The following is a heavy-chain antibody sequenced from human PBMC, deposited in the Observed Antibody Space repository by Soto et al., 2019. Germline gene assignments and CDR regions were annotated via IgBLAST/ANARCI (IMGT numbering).Heavy chain of an antibody. CDR1: GYNFNTYW. V-gene: IGHV5-51*01. D-gene: IGHD2-2*01. Sequence: EVQLVQSGTEVKKPGESLKISCKGSGYNFNTYWIGWVRQMPGKGLEWMGIIYPADSDTRYSPSFQGQVTISADKSISTAYLQWSSLKASDTAIYYCARQYAAFDYWGQGTLVTVSS. CDR2: IYPADSDT. J-gene: IGHJ4*02. CDR3: ARQYAAFDY.